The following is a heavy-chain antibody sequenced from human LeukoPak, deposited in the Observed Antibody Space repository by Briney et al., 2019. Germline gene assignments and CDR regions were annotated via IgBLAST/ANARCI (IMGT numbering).Heavy chain of an antibody. Sequence: GGSLRLSCGASGFTFSSSAMHWVRQGPGKGLEWAAYIAHHGNNKYYADSVKGRFTISRDNSKGSLYLQMNSLRADDTAVYYCAKDGSWSCTDWGEGTLVRVS. CDR3: AKDGSWSCTD. J-gene: IGHJ4*02. D-gene: IGHD2-8*02. CDR2: IAHHGNNK. V-gene: IGHV3-30*02. CDR1: GFTFSSSA.